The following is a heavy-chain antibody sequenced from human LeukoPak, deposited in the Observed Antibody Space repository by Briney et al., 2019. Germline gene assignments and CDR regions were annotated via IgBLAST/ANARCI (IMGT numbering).Heavy chain of an antibody. V-gene: IGHV3-74*01. J-gene: IGHJ5*02. D-gene: IGHD4-23*01. Sequence: GGSLRLSCAGPGFTFSSYWMHWVRQAPGKGLVWVSRINSDGSSTSYADSVKGRFTISRDNAKNTLYLQMNSLRAEDTAVYYCARDPSPVGLGHWGQGTLVTVSS. CDR1: GFTFSSYW. CDR3: ARDPSPVGLGH. CDR2: INSDGSST.